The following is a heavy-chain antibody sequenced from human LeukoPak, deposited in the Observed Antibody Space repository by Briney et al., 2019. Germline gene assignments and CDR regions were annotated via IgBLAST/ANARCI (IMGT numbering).Heavy chain of an antibody. Sequence: SQTLSLTCTVSGGSISSGGYYWSWIRQHPGKGLEWIGYIYYNGSTYYNPSLKSRVTISVDTSKNQFSLKLSSVTAADTAVYYCARDRSTMVRGVIIHTNWFDPWGQGTLVTVSS. V-gene: IGHV4-31*03. D-gene: IGHD3-10*01. CDR2: IYYNGST. CDR3: ARDRSTMVRGVIIHTNWFDP. J-gene: IGHJ5*02. CDR1: GGSISSGGYY.